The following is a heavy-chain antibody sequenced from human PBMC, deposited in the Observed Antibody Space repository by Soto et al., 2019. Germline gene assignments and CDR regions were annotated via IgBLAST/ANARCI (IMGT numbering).Heavy chain of an antibody. V-gene: IGHV4-39*01. Sequence: SETLSLTCTVSGGSISSSSYYWGWIRQPPGKGLEWIGSIYYSGSTYYNPSLKSRVTISVDTSKNQFSLKLSSVTAADTAVYYCARLEKPSVLMVYTYYWGQGTLVTVSS. CDR1: GGSISSSSYY. CDR2: IYYSGST. CDR3: ARLEKPSVLMVYTYY. J-gene: IGHJ4*02. D-gene: IGHD2-8*01.